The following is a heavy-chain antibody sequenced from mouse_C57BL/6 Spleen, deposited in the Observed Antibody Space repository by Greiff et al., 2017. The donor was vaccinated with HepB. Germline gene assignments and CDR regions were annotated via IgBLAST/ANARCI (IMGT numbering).Heavy chain of an antibody. CDR2: ISYDGSN. CDR3: ARGTIWAFDY. CDR1: GYSITSGYY. V-gene: IGHV3-6*01. Sequence: EVKFEESGPGLVKPSQSLSLTCSVTGYSITSGYYWNWIRQFPGNKLEWMGYISYDGSNNYNPSLKNRISITRDTSKNQFFLKLNSVTTEDTATYYCARGTIWAFDYWGQGTTLTVSS. D-gene: IGHD2-12*01. J-gene: IGHJ2*01.